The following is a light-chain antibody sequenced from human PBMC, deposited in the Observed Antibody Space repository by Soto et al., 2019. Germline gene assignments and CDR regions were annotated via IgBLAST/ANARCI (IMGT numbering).Light chain of an antibody. Sequence: DIQMTHSPSTLSASIGDRVTITCRANQSISVWLAWYQQKPGKAPKVLIYKASRLQSGVPSRFSGSGSGTEFTLTISSLQPDDFATYYCQQYNSDSWTFGQGTKVDIK. V-gene: IGKV1-5*03. CDR3: QQYNSDSWT. CDR2: KAS. CDR1: QSISVW. J-gene: IGKJ1*01.